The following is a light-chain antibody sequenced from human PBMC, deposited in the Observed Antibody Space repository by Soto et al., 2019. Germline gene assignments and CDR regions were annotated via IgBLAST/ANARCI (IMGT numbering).Light chain of an antibody. J-gene: IGLJ1*01. CDR2: AVS. Sequence: QSVLTQPASVSGSPGQSITISFSGTSSDIGSYNHVAWYQQFPGKSPKLMIYAVSDRPPGVSGRFSGTKSGITASLTISGLQTEDEADYYCTSYTDRQSYLFGTGTKVTVL. CDR1: SSDIGSYNH. CDR3: TSYTDRQSYL. V-gene: IGLV2-14*03.